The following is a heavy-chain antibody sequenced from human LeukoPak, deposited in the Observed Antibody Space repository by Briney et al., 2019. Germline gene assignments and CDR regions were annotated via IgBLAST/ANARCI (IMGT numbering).Heavy chain of an antibody. CDR1: GGTFISYA. Sequence: SVKVSCKASGGTFISYAISWVRQAPGQGLEWMGGIIPIFGTANYAQKFQGRVTITADESTSTAYMELSSLRSEDTAVYYCARDVSGYSYGYGDYWGQGTLVTVSS. D-gene: IGHD5-18*01. CDR3: ARDVSGYSYGYGDY. J-gene: IGHJ4*02. V-gene: IGHV1-69*01. CDR2: IIPIFGTA.